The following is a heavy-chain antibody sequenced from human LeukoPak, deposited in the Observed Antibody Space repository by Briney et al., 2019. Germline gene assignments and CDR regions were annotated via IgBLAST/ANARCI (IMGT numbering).Heavy chain of an antibody. V-gene: IGHV4-34*01. CDR3: ARGGIVDY. D-gene: IGHD1-14*01. Sequence: SETLSLTCAVYGGSFSGYYWSWIRQPPGKGLEWIGEINHSGSTNYNPSLRSRVTISVDTSKNQFSLKLSSVTAADTAVYYCARGGIVDYWGQGTLVTVSS. CDR1: GGSFSGYY. J-gene: IGHJ4*02. CDR2: INHSGST.